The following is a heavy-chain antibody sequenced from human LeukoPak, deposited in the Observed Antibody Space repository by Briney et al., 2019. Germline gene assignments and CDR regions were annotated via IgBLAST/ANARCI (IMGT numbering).Heavy chain of an antibody. V-gene: IGHV3-48*01. CDR1: GFTFSGYS. CDR2: ISSTSGTI. D-gene: IGHD3-3*01. CDR3: AREEWFSRTWDY. J-gene: IGHJ4*02. Sequence: GGSLRLSCAASGFTFSGYSMTWVRQAPGKGLEWVSYISSTSGTIYYADSVKGRFTISRDNAKNSLYLQMNSLRGEDTAVYYCAREEWFSRTWDYWGQGALVTVSS.